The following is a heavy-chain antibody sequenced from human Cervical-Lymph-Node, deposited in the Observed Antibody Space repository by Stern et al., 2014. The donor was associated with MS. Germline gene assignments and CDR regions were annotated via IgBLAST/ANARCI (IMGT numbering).Heavy chain of an antibody. V-gene: IGHV1-69*12. CDR3: ARADGPSGH. CDR2: VMPGFRTA. CDR1: GGTFSSFS. Sequence: VQLVQSGAEVRKPGSSVKVSCKTSGGTFSSFSVCWVRQAPGQGLEWMGGVMPGFRTANYAQKFQGRVTITADEPTNTAYMEMSSLRIEDTAVYYCARADGPSGHWGQGTLVTVSS. J-gene: IGHJ4*02. D-gene: IGHD5-24*01.